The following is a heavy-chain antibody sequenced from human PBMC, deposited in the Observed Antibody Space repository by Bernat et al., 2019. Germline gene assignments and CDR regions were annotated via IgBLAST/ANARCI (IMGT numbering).Heavy chain of an antibody. D-gene: IGHD2-2*01. J-gene: IGHJ4*02. CDR2: LSYDGSNK. CDR1: GFTFSSYG. Sequence: QVQLVESGGGVVQPGRSLRLSCAASGFTFSSYGMHWVRQAPVKGLEWVAVLSYDGSNKYYADSVKGRFTISRDNSKNTLYLQMNSLRAEDTAVYYCAKEAILTNIVVVPAAKDYWGQGTLVTVSS. V-gene: IGHV3-30*18. CDR3: AKEAILTNIVVVPAAKDY.